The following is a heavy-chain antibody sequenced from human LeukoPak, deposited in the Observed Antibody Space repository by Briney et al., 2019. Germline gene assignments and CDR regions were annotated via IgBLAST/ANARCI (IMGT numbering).Heavy chain of an antibody. V-gene: IGHV4-39*07. CDR1: GGSIRSSYYY. J-gene: IGHJ4*02. CDR3: ASTVTTVFDY. Sequence: PSETLSLTCTVSGGSIRSSYYYWGWIRQPPGKGLEWIGSIYDSGSTYYNPSLKSRVTISVDTSKNQFSLKLSSVTAADTAVYYCASTVTTVFDYWGQGTLVTVSS. D-gene: IGHD4-17*01. CDR2: IYDSGST.